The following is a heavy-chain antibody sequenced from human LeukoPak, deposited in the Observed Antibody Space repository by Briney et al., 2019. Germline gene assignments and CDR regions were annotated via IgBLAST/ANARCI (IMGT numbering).Heavy chain of an antibody. J-gene: IGHJ2*01. CDR1: GFTFTHYG. Sequence: GTSLRLSCATSGFTFTHYGFHWVRQAPGKGLEWVAVISVDGSKRYYGDSVKGRFTISRDDSKNTVFLQMNSLTVEDTAVYYCTVVVVPSAFWHFDLWGRGTLVTVSS. D-gene: IGHD2-2*01. CDR2: ISVDGSKR. CDR3: TVVVVPSAFWHFDL. V-gene: IGHV3-33*03.